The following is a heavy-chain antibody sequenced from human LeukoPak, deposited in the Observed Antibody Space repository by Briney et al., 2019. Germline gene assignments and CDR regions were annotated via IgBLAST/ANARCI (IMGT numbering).Heavy chain of an antibody. V-gene: IGHV4-34*01. CDR2: INHSGSA. D-gene: IGHD5-12*01. CDR3: AVSGYDPYYFDY. CDR1: GESFSGYY. Sequence: SETLSLTCAVYGESFSGYYWSWIRQPPGKGLEWIGEINHSGSANYNPSLKSRATISVDTSKNQFSLKLSSVTAADTAVYYCAVSGYDPYYFDYWGQGTLVTVSS. J-gene: IGHJ4*02.